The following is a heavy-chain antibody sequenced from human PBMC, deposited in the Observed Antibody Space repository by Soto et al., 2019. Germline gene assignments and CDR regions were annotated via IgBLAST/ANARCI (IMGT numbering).Heavy chain of an antibody. V-gene: IGHV4-59*08. J-gene: IGHJ5*02. CDR2: IYYSGST. D-gene: IGHD2-15*01. Sequence: SETLSLTCTVSGGSISSYYWSWIRQPPGKGLEWIGYIYYSGSTNYNPSLKSRVTISVDTSKNQFSLKLSSVTAADTAVYYCARRPSLLGYCSGGSCYGWFDPWGQGTLVTVSS. CDR3: ARRPSLLGYCSGGSCYGWFDP. CDR1: GGSISSYY.